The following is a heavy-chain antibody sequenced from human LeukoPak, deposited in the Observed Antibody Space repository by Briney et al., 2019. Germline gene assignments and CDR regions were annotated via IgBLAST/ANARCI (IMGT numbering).Heavy chain of an antibody. CDR2: LDYTGNNQ. D-gene: IGHD3-10*01. CDR1: GFTFKNYG. Sequence: GGSLTLSCATSGFTFKNYGMHWVRQAPGEGLEWVTFLDYTGNNQYYADSMKGRLTISRDNSKNTVFLQMNNLRLEDTAIYYCVKDVHYLGSYRESLDPWGQGTLVTVSS. J-gene: IGHJ5*02. V-gene: IGHV3-30*02. CDR3: VKDVHYLGSYRESLDP.